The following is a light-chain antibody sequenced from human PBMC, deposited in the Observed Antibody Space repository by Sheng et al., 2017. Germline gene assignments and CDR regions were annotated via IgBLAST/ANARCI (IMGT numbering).Light chain of an antibody. CDR2: AVS. Sequence: EIVLTQSPGTLSLSPGERASLSCRASQSVSNSYLAWYQQKPGQAPRRLIYAVSTRATGIPDRFSGSGSGTDFTLTINRLEPEDFAVYYCHRYGSPWTFGQGTKVE. J-gene: IGKJ1*01. CDR1: QSVSNSY. CDR3: HRYGSPWT. V-gene: IGKV3-20*01.